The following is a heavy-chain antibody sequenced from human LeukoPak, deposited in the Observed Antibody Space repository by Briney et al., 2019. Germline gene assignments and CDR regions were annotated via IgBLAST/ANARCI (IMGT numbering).Heavy chain of an antibody. CDR3: ARGAGLDQH. CDR2: LSTSGST. Sequence: SETLSLTCAVSGGSITGGGYTWSWIRQPAGKGLEWIGRLSTSGSTTYNPSLKSRVTMSVDTSKNQFSLKLSSVTAANSAVYYCARGAGLDQHWGQGTLVTVSS. D-gene: IGHD6-13*01. J-gene: IGHJ1*01. V-gene: IGHV4-61*02. CDR1: GGSITGGGYT.